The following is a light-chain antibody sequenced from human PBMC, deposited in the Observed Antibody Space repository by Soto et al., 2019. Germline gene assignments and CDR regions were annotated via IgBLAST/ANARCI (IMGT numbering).Light chain of an antibody. CDR1: QDIRTS. J-gene: IGKJ3*01. CDR2: GAS. CDR3: QHYHNLPPFT. V-gene: IGKV1-33*01. Sequence: DLQMTQSPSSLSASVGARVSITCQASQDIRTSLSWFQQKPGRAPRLLIYGASYLETGVPSRFRGSGSGTDFTFTISSLQPEDIATDYCQHYHNLPPFTFGPGTRVDVK.